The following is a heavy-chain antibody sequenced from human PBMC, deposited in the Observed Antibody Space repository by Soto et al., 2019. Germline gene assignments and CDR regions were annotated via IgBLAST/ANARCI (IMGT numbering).Heavy chain of an antibody. CDR1: GYDFTAYD. CDR3: GRGPSPRAPAGGTPYYYAMDV. Sequence: ASVKVSCKASGYDFTAYDINWVRQASGQGLEWMGWMNPINGAASSARRFQGRISTTRNTATGTAYLELTSLRSDDSAVYYCGRGPSPRAPAGGTPYYYAMDVWGQGTTVTVSS. CDR2: MNPINGAA. J-gene: IGHJ6*02. D-gene: IGHD6-13*01. V-gene: IGHV1-8*02.